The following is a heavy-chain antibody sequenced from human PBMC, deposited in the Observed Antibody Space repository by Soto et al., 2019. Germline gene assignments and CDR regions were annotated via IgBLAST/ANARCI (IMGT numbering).Heavy chain of an antibody. CDR3: ARGDTPMITGMDSFDI. CDR1: GFTFSRYW. CDR2: VKQDGTEK. Sequence: GGSLRLSCAASGFTFSRYWMNWVRQAPGKGLEWVANVKQDGTEKNYVDSVKGRFTISRDNARNSLYLQMDSLRAEDTAVYFCARGDTPMITGMDSFDIWGQGTMVTVSS. V-gene: IGHV3-7*01. J-gene: IGHJ3*02. D-gene: IGHD5-18*01.